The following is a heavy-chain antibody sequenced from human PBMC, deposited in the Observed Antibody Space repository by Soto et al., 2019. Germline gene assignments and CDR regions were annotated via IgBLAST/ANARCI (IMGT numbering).Heavy chain of an antibody. CDR2: IYSGGST. CDR1: GFTVSSNY. Sequence: EVQLVESGGGLIQPGGSLRLSCAASGFTVSSNYMSWVRQAPGKGLEWVSVIYSGGSTYYADSVKGRVTISRDNSKNTLYLQMNSLRAEDTAVYYCARAAPVYYYGMDVWGQGTTVTVSS. V-gene: IGHV3-53*01. D-gene: IGHD2-15*01. CDR3: ARAAPVYYYGMDV. J-gene: IGHJ6*02.